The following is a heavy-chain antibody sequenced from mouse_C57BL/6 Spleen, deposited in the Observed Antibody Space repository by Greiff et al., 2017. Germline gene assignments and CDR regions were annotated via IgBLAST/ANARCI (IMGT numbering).Heavy chain of an antibody. CDR3: ARRRDDGLYFDY. Sequence: VKLQESGAELARPGASVKMSCKASGYTFTSYTMHWVKQRPGQGLEWIGYINPSSGYTKYNQKFKDKATLTADKSSSTAYMQLSSLTSEDSAVYYCARRRDDGLYFDYWGQGTTLTVSS. CDR2: INPSSGYT. V-gene: IGHV1-4*01. CDR1: GYTFTSYT. J-gene: IGHJ2*01. D-gene: IGHD2-14*01.